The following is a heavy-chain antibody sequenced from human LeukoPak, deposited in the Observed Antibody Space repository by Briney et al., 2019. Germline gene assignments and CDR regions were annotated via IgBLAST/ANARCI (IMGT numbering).Heavy chain of an antibody. CDR2: ISGSGGST. V-gene: IGHV3-23*01. Sequence: GGSLRLSCAASGFTFRNYATSWVRQAPGKGLGWVSPISGSGGSTYYADSVKGRFTISRDNSKNTLYLQMNSLRAEDTAVYYCAKDWRADYYYYYGVDVWGQGTTVTVSS. CDR1: GFTFRNYA. CDR3: AKDWRADYYYYYGVDV. J-gene: IGHJ6*02.